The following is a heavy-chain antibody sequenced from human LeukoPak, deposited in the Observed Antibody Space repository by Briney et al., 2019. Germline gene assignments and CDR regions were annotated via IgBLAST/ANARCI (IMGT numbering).Heavy chain of an antibody. D-gene: IGHD2-2*01. CDR1: GGSISNYY. Sequence: SETLSLTCTVSGGSISNYYWSWIRQPPGKGLEWIGYIYYSGSTNYNTNYNPSLISRVTISVDTSKNQFSLKLSSVTAADTAVYYCARHRPCSSTSCNYMDVWGKGTTVTISS. CDR2: IYYSGSTNYNT. J-gene: IGHJ6*03. CDR3: ARHRPCSSTSCNYMDV. V-gene: IGHV4-59*08.